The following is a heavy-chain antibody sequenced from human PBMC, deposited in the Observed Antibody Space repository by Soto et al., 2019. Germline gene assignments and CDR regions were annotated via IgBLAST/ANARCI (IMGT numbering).Heavy chain of an antibody. CDR1: GGSFSGYY. V-gene: IGHV4-34*01. J-gene: IGHJ4*02. CDR3: ARGEDDFWSGYYTGPDY. D-gene: IGHD3-3*01. Sequence: QVQLQQWGAGLLKPSETLSLTCAVYGGSFSGYYWSWIRQPPGKGLEWIGEINHSGSTNYNPSLKSRVTISVATSKNQFSLKLSSVTAADTAVYYCARGEDDFWSGYYTGPDYWGQGTLVTVSS. CDR2: INHSGST.